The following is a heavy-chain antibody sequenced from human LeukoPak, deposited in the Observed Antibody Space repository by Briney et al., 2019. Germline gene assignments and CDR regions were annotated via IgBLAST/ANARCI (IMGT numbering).Heavy chain of an antibody. V-gene: IGHV1-46*01. CDR1: GYTFTSYY. Sequence: GASVKVSCKASGYTFTSYYMHWVRQAPGQGLEWMGIINPSGGSTSYAQKFQGRVTITADESTSTAYMELSSLRSEDTAVYYCARGDDYDILTGYYSYWGQGTLVTVSS. CDR3: ARGDDYDILTGYYSY. D-gene: IGHD3-9*01. CDR2: INPSGGST. J-gene: IGHJ4*02.